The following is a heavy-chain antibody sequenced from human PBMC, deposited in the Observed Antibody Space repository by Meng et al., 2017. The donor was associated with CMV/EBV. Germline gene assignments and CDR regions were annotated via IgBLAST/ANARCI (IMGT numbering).Heavy chain of an antibody. CDR1: GFTFSSYS. J-gene: IGHJ4*02. CDR3: ARAIGVVIKIERLSLYYFDY. Sequence: GESLMISCAASGFTFSSYSMNWVRQAPGKGLEWVSSISSSSSYIYYATSVKGRLPISRDNAKNSLYLQMNSLRAEDTAVYYCARAIGVVIKIERLSLYYFDYWGQGTLVTVSS. V-gene: IGHV3-21*01. CDR2: ISSSSSYI. D-gene: IGHD3-3*01.